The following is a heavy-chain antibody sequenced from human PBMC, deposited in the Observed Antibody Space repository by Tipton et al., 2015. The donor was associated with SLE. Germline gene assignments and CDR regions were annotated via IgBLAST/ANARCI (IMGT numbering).Heavy chain of an antibody. J-gene: IGHJ3*02. V-gene: IGHV4-34*01. CDR2: INHSGST. Sequence: TLSLTCAVYGGSFSGYYWSWIRQPPGKGLEWIGEINHSGSTNYNPSLKSRVTISVDTSKNQFSLKLSSVTAADTAVYYCARGNGFGVVIIPHAFDIWGQGTMVTVSS. CDR1: GGSFSGYY. D-gene: IGHD3-3*01. CDR3: ARGNGFGVVIIPHAFDI.